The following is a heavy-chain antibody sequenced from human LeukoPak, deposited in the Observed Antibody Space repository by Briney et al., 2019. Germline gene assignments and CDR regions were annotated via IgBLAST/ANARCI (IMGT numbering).Heavy chain of an antibody. CDR2: ISTSGNT. Sequence: PSETLSLTCTVSGGSISSSSYYWSWIRQPAGKGLEWIGRISTSGNTNYNPSLKSRVAMSVDTSKNQFSLKLSSVTAADTAVYYCARGVYYDVWSGYYSGAFDIWGQGTMVTVSS. CDR1: GGSISSSSYY. D-gene: IGHD3-3*01. J-gene: IGHJ3*02. CDR3: ARGVYYDVWSGYYSGAFDI. V-gene: IGHV4-61*02.